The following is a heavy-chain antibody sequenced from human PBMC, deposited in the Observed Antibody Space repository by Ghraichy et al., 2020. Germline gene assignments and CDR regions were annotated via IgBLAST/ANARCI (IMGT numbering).Heavy chain of an antibody. D-gene: IGHD4-23*01. CDR3: ARGYGGKDWYFDL. Sequence: ASVVSCKASGYTFTSYGISWVRQAPGQGLEWMGWISAYNGNTNYAQKLQGRVTMTTDTSTSTAYMELRSLRSDDTAVYYCARGYGGKDWYFDLWGRGTLVTVSS. J-gene: IGHJ2*01. CDR1: GYTFTSYG. CDR2: ISAYNGNT. V-gene: IGHV1-18*04.